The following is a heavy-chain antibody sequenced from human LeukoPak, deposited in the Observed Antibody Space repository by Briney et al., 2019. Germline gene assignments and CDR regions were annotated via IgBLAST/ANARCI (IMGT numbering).Heavy chain of an antibody. CDR1: GYTFTSYG. D-gene: IGHD3-9*01. CDR2: ISAYNGNT. Sequence: GASVKVSCKASGYTFTSYGISWVRQAPGQGLEWMGWISAYNGNTNYAQKLQGRVTMTTDTSTSTAYMELRSLRSDDTAVYYCARDNRLGYFDWLLGFDYWGQGTLVTVSS. CDR3: ARDNRLGYFDWLLGFDY. V-gene: IGHV1-18*01. J-gene: IGHJ4*02.